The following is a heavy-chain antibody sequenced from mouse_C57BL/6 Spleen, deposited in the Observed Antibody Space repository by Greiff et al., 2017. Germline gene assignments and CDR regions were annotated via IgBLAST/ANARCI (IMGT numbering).Heavy chain of an antibody. CDR3: ASHHYSSWYFDV. J-gene: IGHJ1*03. V-gene: IGHV1-53*01. Sequence: QVQLQQPGTELVKPGASVKLSCKASGYTFTSYWMHWVKQRPGQGLEWIGNINPSNGGTNYNEKFKGKATLTVDKSSSTAYMQLSSLTSEDSAVYYCASHHYSSWYFDVWGTGTTVTVSS. CDR2: INPSNGGT. CDR1: GYTFTSYW. D-gene: IGHD2-12*01.